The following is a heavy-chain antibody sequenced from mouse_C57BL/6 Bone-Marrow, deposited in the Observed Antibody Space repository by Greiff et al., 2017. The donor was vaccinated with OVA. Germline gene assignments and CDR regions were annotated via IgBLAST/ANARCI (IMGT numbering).Heavy chain of an antibody. Sequence: VQLQQSGAELVRPGTSVKVSCKASGYAFTNYLIEWVKQRPGQGLEWIGVINPGSGGTNSNEKFKGKATLTAAKSSSTAYMPLSSLTSEDSSAFFCAREGWAYGNGGFAYWGQGTLVTVSA. V-gene: IGHV1-54*01. CDR3: AREGWAYGNGGFAY. D-gene: IGHD2-10*02. J-gene: IGHJ3*01. CDR1: GYAFTNYL. CDR2: INPGSGGT.